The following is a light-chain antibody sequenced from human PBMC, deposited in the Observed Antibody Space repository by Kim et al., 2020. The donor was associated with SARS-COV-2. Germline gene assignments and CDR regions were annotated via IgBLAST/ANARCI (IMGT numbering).Light chain of an antibody. CDR2: DAS. CDR1: QSILSW. Sequence: DIQMTQSPSTLSASVGDRVTITCRASQSILSWLAWYQQKPGKAPRLLIYDASSLESGVPSRFSGSGSGTEFTLTISSLQPDDSATYYCQQYDTYSFCEGTKVDSK. J-gene: IGKJ1*01. V-gene: IGKV1-5*01. CDR3: QQYDTYS.